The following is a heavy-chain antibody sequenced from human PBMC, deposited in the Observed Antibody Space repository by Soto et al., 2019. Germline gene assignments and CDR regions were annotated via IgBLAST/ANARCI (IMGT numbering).Heavy chain of an antibody. CDR1: DGSISSGCYY. J-gene: IGHJ4*02. Sequence: VFLACTVSDGSISSGCYYWSWIRQHPGKGLEWIGYIYYSLSTYYNPFLKSRVTISVDTSKNQFSLKLSSVTAADTAVYYCARGGDLEYSSSSSLYXWGQGTLFTVSX. V-gene: IGHV4-31*03. D-gene: IGHD6-6*01. CDR2: IYYSLST. CDR3: ARGGDLEYSSSSSLYX.